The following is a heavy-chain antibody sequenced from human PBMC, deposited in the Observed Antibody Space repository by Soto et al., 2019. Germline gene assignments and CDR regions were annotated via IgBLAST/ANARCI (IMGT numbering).Heavy chain of an antibody. D-gene: IGHD3-16*01. Sequence: QVQLQESGPGLVKPSETLSLTCTVSGGSVSSGSYYWSWIRQPPGKGLEWIGYIYYSGSTNYNPALKSLVTISVDTSKNQFSLKLSSVTAADTAVYYCAREWGGAFDIWGQGTMVTVSS. V-gene: IGHV4-61*01. CDR3: AREWGGAFDI. J-gene: IGHJ3*02. CDR2: IYYSGST. CDR1: GGSVSSGSYY.